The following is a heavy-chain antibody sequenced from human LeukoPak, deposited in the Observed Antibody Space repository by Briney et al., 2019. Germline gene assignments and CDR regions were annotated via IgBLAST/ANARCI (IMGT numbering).Heavy chain of an antibody. CDR3: ARFNWGYDY. V-gene: IGHV4-61*01. J-gene: IGHJ4*02. CDR2: INHSGST. Sequence: PSETLSLTCTVSGGSVSSGSYYWSWIRQPPGKGLEWIGEINHSGSTNYNPSLKSRVTISVDTSKNQFSLKLSSVTAADTAVYYCARFNWGYDYWGQGTLVTVSS. D-gene: IGHD7-27*01. CDR1: GGSVSSGSYY.